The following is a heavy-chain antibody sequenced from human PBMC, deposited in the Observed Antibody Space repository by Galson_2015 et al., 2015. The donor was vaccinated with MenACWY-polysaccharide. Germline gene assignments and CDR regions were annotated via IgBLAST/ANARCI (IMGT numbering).Heavy chain of an antibody. CDR2: IWYDGSNK. J-gene: IGHJ4*02. CDR1: GFTFRSYG. CDR3: ATARGCGGDCYYFDD. Sequence: SLRLSCAASGFTFRSYGMQWVRQAPGKGLEWVTIIWYDGSNKYYADSVKGRFTISRDNSKNTLYLQMNSLRAEDTAVYYCATARGCGGDCYYFDDWGQGTLVAVSS. V-gene: IGHV3-33*01. D-gene: IGHD2-21*02.